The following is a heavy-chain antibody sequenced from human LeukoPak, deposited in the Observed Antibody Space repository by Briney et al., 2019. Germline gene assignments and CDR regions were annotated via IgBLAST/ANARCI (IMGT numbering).Heavy chain of an antibody. CDR1: GFTFSSCA. Sequence: PGGSLRLSCAASGFTFSSCAMTCVRQAPGKGLEWVSGISGSGGSRYYADSVKGRFTISRDNSKNTLYLQMNSLRAEDTAVYYCAKGSYSSGWYESDYWGQGTLVTVSS. D-gene: IGHD6-19*01. V-gene: IGHV3-23*01. J-gene: IGHJ4*02. CDR2: ISGSGGSR. CDR3: AKGSYSSGWYESDY.